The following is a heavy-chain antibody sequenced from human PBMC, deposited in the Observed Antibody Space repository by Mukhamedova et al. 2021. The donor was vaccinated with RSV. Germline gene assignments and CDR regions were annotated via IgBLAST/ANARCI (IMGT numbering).Heavy chain of an antibody. CDR3: ARHEDKIQLDVGDAFDI. Sequence: SSYYWGWIRQPPGKGLEWIGSIYYSGSTYYNPSLKSRVTISVDTSKNQFSLKLSSVTAADTAVYYFARHEDKIQLDVGDAFDIW. V-gene: IGHV4-39*01. J-gene: IGHJ3*02. D-gene: IGHD4-11*01. CDR1: SSYY. CDR2: IYYSGST.